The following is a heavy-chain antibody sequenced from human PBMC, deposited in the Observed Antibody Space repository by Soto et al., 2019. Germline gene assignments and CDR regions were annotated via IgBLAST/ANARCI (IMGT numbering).Heavy chain of an antibody. V-gene: IGHV1-69*12. D-gene: IGHD4-17*01. Sequence: QVQLVQSGAEVRKPGSSVKVSCKTSGFTFSIYSLSWVRQAPGQGLEWMGGISLTYGTANYAQSFQGRVTMXAXXXTXXAYMELSSLRSEETAVYYCARNRDYGDHYYYAMDVWGQGTTVTVSS. CDR2: ISLTYGTA. CDR3: ARNRDYGDHYYYAMDV. J-gene: IGHJ6*02. CDR1: GFTFSIYS.